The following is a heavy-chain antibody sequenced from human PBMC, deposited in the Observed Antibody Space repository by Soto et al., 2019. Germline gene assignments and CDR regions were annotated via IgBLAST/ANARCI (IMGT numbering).Heavy chain of an antibody. CDR3: ARPIGCTNGVCSTFDP. CDR1: DDSINSDKYY. D-gene: IGHD2-8*01. CDR2: IYYRGNA. J-gene: IGHJ5*02. V-gene: IGHV4-39*01. Sequence: SETLSLTCSVSDDSINSDKYYWGWIRQPPGKGLEWIGSIYYRGNAYYNPSLQTRVTISLDTSKNQFSLKLSSVTAADTAVYYCARPIGCTNGVCSTFDPWGQGTLVTVSS.